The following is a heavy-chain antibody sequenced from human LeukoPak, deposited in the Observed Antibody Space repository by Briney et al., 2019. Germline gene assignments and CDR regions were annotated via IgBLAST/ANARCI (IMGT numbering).Heavy chain of an antibody. J-gene: IGHJ4*02. D-gene: IGHD6-6*01. CDR2: IYYSGST. V-gene: IGHV4-39*07. CDR1: GGSISSSSYY. Sequence: PSETLSLTCTVSGGSISSSSYYWGWIRQPPGKGLEWIGSIYYSGSTYYNPSLKSRVTISVDTSKNQFSPKLSSVTAADTAVYYCARVFRSSSKFDYWGQGTLVTVSS. CDR3: ARVFRSSSKFDY.